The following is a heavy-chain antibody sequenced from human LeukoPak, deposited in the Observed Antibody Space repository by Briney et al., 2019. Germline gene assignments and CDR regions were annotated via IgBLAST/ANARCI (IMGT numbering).Heavy chain of an antibody. CDR3: ARYSSSSGGASHYLDY. V-gene: IGHV3-74*01. Sequence: PGGSLRLSCAVSGFTVSGNYMSWVRQAPGKGLVWVSRISGDGSMTNYADSVKGRFTISRDNAKNTVYLQMNSLRAEDTAVYYCARYSSSSGGASHYLDYWGQGTLVTVSS. D-gene: IGHD6-6*01. CDR1: GFTVSGNY. CDR2: ISGDGSMT. J-gene: IGHJ4*02.